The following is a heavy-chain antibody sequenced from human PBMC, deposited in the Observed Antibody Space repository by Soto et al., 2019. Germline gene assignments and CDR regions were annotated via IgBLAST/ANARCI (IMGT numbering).Heavy chain of an antibody. CDR2: ISNSGDST. Sequence: HPGGSLRLSCAASRFTFSSYAMSWVRQAPGKGLEWVSAISNSGDSTFYADSVKGRFTISRDNSKNTLSLQMNSLRAEDTAVYYCATGLTTYAYWGQGTLVTVSS. V-gene: IGHV3-23*01. D-gene: IGHD1-1*01. CDR1: RFTFSSYA. CDR3: ATGLTTYAY. J-gene: IGHJ4*02.